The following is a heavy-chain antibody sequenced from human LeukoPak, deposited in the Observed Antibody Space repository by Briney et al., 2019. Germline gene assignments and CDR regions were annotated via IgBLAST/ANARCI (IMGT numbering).Heavy chain of an antibody. D-gene: IGHD6-13*01. Sequence: GGSLRLSCAASRFTFSSYAMSWVRQAPGKGLEWVSAISGSGGSTYYADSVKGRFTISRDNSKNTLYLQMNSLRAEDTAVYYCAKSYLIAAAGLNWFDPWGQGTLVTVSS. CDR2: ISGSGGST. CDR1: RFTFSSYA. V-gene: IGHV3-23*01. CDR3: AKSYLIAAAGLNWFDP. J-gene: IGHJ5*02.